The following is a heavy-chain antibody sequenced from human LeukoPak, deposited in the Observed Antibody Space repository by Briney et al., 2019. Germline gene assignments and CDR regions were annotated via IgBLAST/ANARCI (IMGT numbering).Heavy chain of an antibody. CDR2: IIPILGIA. V-gene: IGHV1-69*04. CDR1: GGTFSSYA. D-gene: IGHD5-18*01. Sequence: SVKVSCKASGGTFSSYAISWVRQAPGQGLEWMGRIIPILGIANYAQKFQGRVTITADKSTSTAYMELSSLRSDDTAVYYCARSFTAMVFDYWGQGTLVTVSS. J-gene: IGHJ4*02. CDR3: ARSFTAMVFDY.